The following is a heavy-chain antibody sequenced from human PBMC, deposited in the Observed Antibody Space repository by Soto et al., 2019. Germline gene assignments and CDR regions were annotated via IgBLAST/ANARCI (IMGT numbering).Heavy chain of an antibody. J-gene: IGHJ6*02. Sequence: PGESLNISCKGSGYSFTSYWISWVRQMPGKGLEWMGRIDPSDSYTNYSPSFQGHVTISADKSISTAYLQRSSLKASDTAMYYCVGILAAADYYYGMDVWGQGTTVTVSS. D-gene: IGHD6-13*01. CDR2: IDPSDSYT. CDR3: VGILAAADYYYGMDV. CDR1: GYSFTSYW. V-gene: IGHV5-10-1*01.